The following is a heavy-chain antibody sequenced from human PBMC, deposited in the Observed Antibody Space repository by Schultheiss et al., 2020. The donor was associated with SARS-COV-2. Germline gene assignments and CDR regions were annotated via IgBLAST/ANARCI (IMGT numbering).Heavy chain of an antibody. Sequence: GESLKISCKGSGYSFTSYWIGWVRQMPGKGLEWMGIIHPGDSDTRYSPSFQGQVTISADKSISTAYLQWSSLKASDTAMYYCASNDSSGREAFDIWGQGTMVTVSS. CDR2: IHPGDSDT. J-gene: IGHJ3*02. V-gene: IGHV5-51*01. CDR3: ASNDSSGREAFDI. D-gene: IGHD3-22*01. CDR1: GYSFTSYW.